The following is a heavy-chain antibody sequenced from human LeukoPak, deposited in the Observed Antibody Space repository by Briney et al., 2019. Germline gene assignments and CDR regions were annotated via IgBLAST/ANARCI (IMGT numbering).Heavy chain of an antibody. V-gene: IGHV3-30-3*01. Sequence: GGSLRLSCAASGFTFSSNAMHWVRQAPGKGLEWVAVISYDGSNKYYADSVKGRFTISRDNSKNTLYLQLNSLRGEDTAIYYCARDSAITSGWHCGDYWGQGTLVTVS. D-gene: IGHD6-19*01. J-gene: IGHJ4*02. CDR1: GFTFSSNA. CDR2: ISYDGSNK. CDR3: ARDSAITSGWHCGDY.